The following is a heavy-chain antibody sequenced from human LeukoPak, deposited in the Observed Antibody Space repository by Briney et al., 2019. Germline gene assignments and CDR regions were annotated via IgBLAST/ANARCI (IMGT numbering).Heavy chain of an antibody. D-gene: IGHD2-2*01. Sequence: PGGSLRLSCAASGFTFSSYEMNWVRQAPGKGLEWVSYISSSGSTIYYADSEKGRFTISRDNAKNSLYLQMNSLRAEDTAVYYCASLPTGVPAADAFDIWGQGTMVTVSS. J-gene: IGHJ3*02. CDR3: ASLPTGVPAADAFDI. CDR2: ISSSGSTI. CDR1: GFTFSSYE. V-gene: IGHV3-48*03.